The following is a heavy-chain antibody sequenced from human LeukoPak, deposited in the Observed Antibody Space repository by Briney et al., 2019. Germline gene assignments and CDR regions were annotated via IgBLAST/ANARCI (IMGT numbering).Heavy chain of an antibody. V-gene: IGHV3-21*01. CDR2: ITSSSSSI. D-gene: IGHD4-23*01. Sequence: PGGSLRLSCAASGFTLSSYAMSWVRQAPGEGLEWVSSITSSSSSIYYADSVKGRITISRDNARNSLYLQMNSLRAEDTAVYYCARDPRLVRTYSDYYYMDVWGKGTTVTVSS. CDR1: GFTLSSYA. CDR3: ARDPRLVRTYSDYYYMDV. J-gene: IGHJ6*03.